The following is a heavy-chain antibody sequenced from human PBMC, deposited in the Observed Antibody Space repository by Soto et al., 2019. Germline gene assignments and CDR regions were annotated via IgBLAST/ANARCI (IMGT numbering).Heavy chain of an antibody. D-gene: IGHD1-26*01. CDR2: IYYSGST. J-gene: IGHJ5*02. Sequence: SETLSLTCTVSGGSISSYYWSWIRQPPGKGLEWIGYIYYSGSTNYNPSLKSRVTISVDTSKNQFSLKLSSVTAADTAVYYWARDRYSGSYVWFDPWGQGTLVTVSS. CDR3: ARDRYSGSYVWFDP. CDR1: GGSISSYY. V-gene: IGHV4-59*01.